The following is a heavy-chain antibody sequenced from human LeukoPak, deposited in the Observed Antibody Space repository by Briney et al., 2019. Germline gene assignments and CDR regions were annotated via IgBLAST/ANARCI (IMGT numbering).Heavy chain of an antibody. D-gene: IGHD2-8*02. J-gene: IGHJ4*02. V-gene: IGHV3-23*01. CDR1: GLTFSGYV. Sequence: PGGSLRLSCAASGLTFSGYVMSWARQAPGKGLEWVAAISANGGRTYYTESVKGHFTISRDNSKNTLYLQMNSLRADDTAVYYCAKGPERRGFCSGSACYSDCWGQGTLVTVSS. CDR2: ISANGGRT. CDR3: AKGPERRGFCSGSACYSDC.